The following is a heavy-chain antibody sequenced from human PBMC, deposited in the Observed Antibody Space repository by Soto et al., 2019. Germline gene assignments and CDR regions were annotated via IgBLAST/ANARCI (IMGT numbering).Heavy chain of an antibody. V-gene: IGHV4-31*03. CDR3: AKTGIAAADS. CDR2: IYNSGST. Sequence: QVQLQESGPGLVKPSQTLSLTCTVSGGSISRGGNYWSWIRQHPGEGLEWIGYIYNSGSTYYNPSLKSRVTISVDSSKNQCSLKLSSVTAADTAVYYCAKTGIAAADSWGQGTLVTVSS. CDR1: GGSISRGGNY. J-gene: IGHJ4*02. D-gene: IGHD6-13*01.